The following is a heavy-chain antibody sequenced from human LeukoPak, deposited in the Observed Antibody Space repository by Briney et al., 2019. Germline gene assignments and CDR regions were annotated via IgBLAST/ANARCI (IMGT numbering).Heavy chain of an antibody. V-gene: IGHV3-66*03. D-gene: IGHD3-10*01. Sequence: PGGSLRLSCAVSAFAVSSNYVSWVRQAPGKGLEWVSVIYSTGTTFYADSVEGRFTISRDNSKNTVYLQMNSLRPEDTAVYYCARDRGPGWFDPWGQGTLVTVSS. CDR2: IYSTGTT. CDR1: AFAVSSNY. CDR3: ARDRGPGWFDP. J-gene: IGHJ5*02.